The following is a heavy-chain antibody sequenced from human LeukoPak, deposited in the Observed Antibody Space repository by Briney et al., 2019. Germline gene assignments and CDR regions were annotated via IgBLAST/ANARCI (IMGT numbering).Heavy chain of an antibody. Sequence: IPGGSLRLSCAASGFTFSSYSMNWVRQAPGKGLEWVSSISSSSAYIYYADSVKGRFTISRDNAKNSLYLQMNSLRAEDTAVYYCARASGDTVDTTTMGSYWGQGTLVTVSS. V-gene: IGHV3-21*01. J-gene: IGHJ4*02. CDR3: ARASGDTVDTTTMGSY. D-gene: IGHD5-18*01. CDR1: GFTFSSYS. CDR2: ISSSSAYI.